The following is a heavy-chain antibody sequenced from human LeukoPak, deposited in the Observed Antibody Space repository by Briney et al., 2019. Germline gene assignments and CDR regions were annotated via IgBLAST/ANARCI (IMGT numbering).Heavy chain of an antibody. CDR3: ARDPGAAAGILDY. CDR1: GFTFSSYW. J-gene: IGHJ4*02. V-gene: IGHV3-23*01. Sequence: PGGSLRLSCAASGFTFSSYWMHWVRQAPGKGLEWVSAISGSGGSTYYADSVKGRFTISRDNSKNTLYLQMNSLRAEDTAVYYCARDPGAAAGILDYWGQGTLVTVSS. D-gene: IGHD6-13*01. CDR2: ISGSGGST.